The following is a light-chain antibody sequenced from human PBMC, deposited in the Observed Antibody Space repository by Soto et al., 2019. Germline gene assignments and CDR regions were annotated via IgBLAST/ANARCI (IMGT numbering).Light chain of an antibody. V-gene: IGKV3-20*01. Sequence: EIVLTQSPGTLSLSPGERATLSCRASQSVSSSYLAWYQQKPGQAPRLLSYGASSRATGIPDRFSGSGSGTDFPLTISRLEPEDFAVYYCQQYGSSPRTFGQGTKLES. CDR1: QSVSSSY. CDR3: QQYGSSPRT. CDR2: GAS. J-gene: IGKJ2*02.